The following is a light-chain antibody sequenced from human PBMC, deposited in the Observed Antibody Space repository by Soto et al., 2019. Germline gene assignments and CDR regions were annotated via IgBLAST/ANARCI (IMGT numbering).Light chain of an antibody. CDR3: QQYGSSPPRT. J-gene: IGKJ1*01. CDR2: GAS. V-gene: IGKV3-20*01. CDR1: QSVSSSY. Sequence: EIFMTQSPVTLSVSPGERATLSCRAIQSVSSSYLAWYQQKPGQAPRLLIYGASSRATGIPDRFSGSGSGTDFTLTISRLEPEDFAVYYCQQYGSSPPRTFGQGTKVDIK.